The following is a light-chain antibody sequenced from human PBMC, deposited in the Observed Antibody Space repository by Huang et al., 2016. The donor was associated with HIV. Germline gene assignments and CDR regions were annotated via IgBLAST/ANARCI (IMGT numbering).Light chain of an antibody. Sequence: EIVMTQSPPTLSVSPGERATLSCRASQSISNNLAWYQQKPGQAPRLLIQGASTRATAVPARFSASGSGTEFTLTISSLQSEDFAVYFCQHYHNWPPWTFGQGTKVEIK. CDR3: QHYHNWPPWT. CDR1: QSISNN. J-gene: IGKJ1*01. V-gene: IGKV3-15*01. CDR2: GAS.